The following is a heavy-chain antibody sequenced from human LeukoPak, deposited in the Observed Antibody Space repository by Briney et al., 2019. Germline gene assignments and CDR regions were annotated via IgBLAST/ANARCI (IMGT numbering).Heavy chain of an antibody. J-gene: IGHJ3*02. CDR2: ISYDGSNK. Sequence: GGSLRLSCAASGFTFSSYAMHWVRQAPGKGLEWVAVISYDGSNKYYADSVKGRFTISRDNAKNSLYLQMNSLRAEDTAVYYCARRHGGIDAFDIWGQGTMVTVSS. D-gene: IGHD4-23*01. CDR1: GFTFSSYA. CDR3: ARRHGGIDAFDI. V-gene: IGHV3-30*04.